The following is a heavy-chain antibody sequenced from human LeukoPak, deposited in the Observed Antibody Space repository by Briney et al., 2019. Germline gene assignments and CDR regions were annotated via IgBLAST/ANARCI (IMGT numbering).Heavy chain of an antibody. CDR2: MNPNSGNT. CDR3: ARVTQRGRYCSGGSCYSLGY. Sequence: SVKVSCKASGYTFTSYDINWVRQATGQGLEWMGWMNPNSGNTGYAQKFQGRVTMTRNTSISTAYMELSSLRSEDTAVYYCARVTQRGRYCSGGSCYSLGYWGQGTLVTVSS. J-gene: IGHJ4*02. D-gene: IGHD2-15*01. V-gene: IGHV1-8*01. CDR1: GYTFTSYD.